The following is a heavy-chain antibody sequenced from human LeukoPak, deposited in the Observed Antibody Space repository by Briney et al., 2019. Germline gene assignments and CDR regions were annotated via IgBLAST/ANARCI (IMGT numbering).Heavy chain of an antibody. Sequence: KASETLSLTCTVSGGSISSGGYYWSWIRQHPGKGLEWIGYIYYSGSTYYNPSLKSRVTISVDTSKNQFSLKLSSVTAADTAVYYCARADECAFDVWGQGTMVTVSS. CDR2: IYYSGST. V-gene: IGHV4-31*03. D-gene: IGHD3-3*01. CDR1: GGSISSGGYY. J-gene: IGHJ3*01. CDR3: ARADECAFDV.